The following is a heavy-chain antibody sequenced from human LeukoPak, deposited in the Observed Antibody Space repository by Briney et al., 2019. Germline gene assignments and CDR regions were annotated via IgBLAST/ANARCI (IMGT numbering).Heavy chain of an antibody. D-gene: IGHD3-3*01. V-gene: IGHV3-23*01. CDR1: GFTFSSYA. CDR2: ISGSGGST. J-gene: IGHJ4*02. Sequence: GGSLRLSCAASGFTFSSYAMSWVRQAPGKGLEWVSAISGSGGSTYYADSVKGQFTISRDNSKNTLYLQMNSLRAEDTAVYYCAKDIGITIFGVVKAFDYWGQGTLVTVSS. CDR3: AKDIGITIFGVVKAFDY.